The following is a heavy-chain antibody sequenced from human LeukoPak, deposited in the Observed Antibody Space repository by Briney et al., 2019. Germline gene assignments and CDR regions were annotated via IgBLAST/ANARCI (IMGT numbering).Heavy chain of an antibody. CDR2: ISSVGGPI. V-gene: IGHV3-11*04. CDR1: GFTFSDSY. J-gene: IGHJ3*01. CDR3: ALDFGISPSFDAFDL. D-gene: IGHD3-16*01. Sequence: GGSLTLSCTASGFTFSDSYMSWIRQAPGKGLEFLSHISSVGGPIFYADCVKGRFTISRETAKHSLFLQMNSLRAEDTFLYFCALDFGISPSFDAFDLWGQGTMVSVSS.